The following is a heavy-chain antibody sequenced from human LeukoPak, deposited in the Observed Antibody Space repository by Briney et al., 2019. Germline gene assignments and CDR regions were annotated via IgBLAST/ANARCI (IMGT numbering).Heavy chain of an antibody. CDR3: ARLVVAGSYYYYGMDV. CDR2: INHSGST. D-gene: IGHD2-15*01. V-gene: IGHV4-34*01. Sequence: SETLSLTCAVYSGSFSGYYWSWIRQPPGKGLEWIGEINHSGSTSYNPSLKSRVTISVDTSKNQFSLKLSSVTAADTAVYYCARLVVAGSYYYYGMDVWGQGTTVTVSS. CDR1: SGSFSGYY. J-gene: IGHJ6*02.